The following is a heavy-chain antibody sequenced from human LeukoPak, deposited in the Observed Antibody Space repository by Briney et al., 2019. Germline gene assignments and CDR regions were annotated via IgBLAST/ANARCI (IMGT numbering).Heavy chain of an antibody. CDR1: GFTFSSYA. J-gene: IGHJ4*02. V-gene: IGHV3-30*04. D-gene: IGHD4-17*01. Sequence: TGGSLRLSCAASGFTFSSYAMHWVRQAPGKGLEWVAVISYDGSDKNYADSVQGRFTISRDNSKNTLNLQMNSLRAEDTAMYYCARVPGPATTVTTGFDYWGQGTLVTVSS. CDR2: ISYDGSDK. CDR3: ARVPGPATTVTTGFDY.